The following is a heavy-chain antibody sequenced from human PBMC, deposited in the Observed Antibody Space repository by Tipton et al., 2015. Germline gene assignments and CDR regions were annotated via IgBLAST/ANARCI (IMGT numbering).Heavy chain of an antibody. V-gene: IGHV4-61*01. CDR2: IYYNGNT. CDR1: GGSVSSGTYY. Sequence: TLSLTCTVSGGSVSSGTYYWSWIRQPPGKGLEWIGYIYYNGNTKYNPSPKGRVTILVDTSKNQFSLKVYSVTAADTAVYYCATLVDGYSRIPWGQGTRVTVSS. CDR3: ATLVDGYSRIP. D-gene: IGHD5-24*01. J-gene: IGHJ5*02.